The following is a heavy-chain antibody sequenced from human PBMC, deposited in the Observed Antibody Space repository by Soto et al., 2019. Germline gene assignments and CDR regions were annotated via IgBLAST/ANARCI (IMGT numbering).Heavy chain of an antibody. CDR3: ARDSTAMVTTSFDY. CDR2: IIPMFGTP. Sequence: SVKVSCKASGGSFREYAISWVRQAPGQGLEWMGGIIPMFGTPNYAQRFQGRVTITADESTSTAYMELSGLTSEDTAVYYCARDSTAMVTTSFDYWGQGTPVTVSS. CDR1: GGSFREYA. J-gene: IGHJ4*02. V-gene: IGHV1-69*13. D-gene: IGHD5-18*01.